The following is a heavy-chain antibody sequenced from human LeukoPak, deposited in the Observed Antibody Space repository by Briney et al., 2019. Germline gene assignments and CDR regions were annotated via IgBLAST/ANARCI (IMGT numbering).Heavy chain of an antibody. D-gene: IGHD4-11*01. V-gene: IGHV4-34*01. J-gene: IGHJ4*02. Sequence: SETLSLTCGLFGRSIIGYHWNWIRQSPGKGLEWIGEINHSGSANYNPSFKSRVTISLDTSKNQFSLELRSVTAADTAVYYCARDPTTVVSVPYYFDDWGQGTLVAVSS. CDR3: ARDPTTVVSVPYYFDD. CDR2: INHSGSA. CDR1: GRSIIGYH.